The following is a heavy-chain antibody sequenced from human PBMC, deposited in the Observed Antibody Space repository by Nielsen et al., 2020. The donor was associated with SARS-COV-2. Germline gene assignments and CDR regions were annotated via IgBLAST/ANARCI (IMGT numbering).Heavy chain of an antibody. CDR2: IYWDDDK. D-gene: IGHD4-23*01. CDR1: GGSISSYYW. Sequence: TLSLTCTVSGGSISSYYWSWIRQPPGKALEWLALIYWDDDKRYSPSLKSRLTITKDTSKNQVVLTMTNMDPVDTATYYCAHSTRIDYGGQSQYYFDYWGQGTLVTVSS. J-gene: IGHJ4*02. V-gene: IGHV2-5*08. CDR3: AHSTRIDYGGQSQYYFDY.